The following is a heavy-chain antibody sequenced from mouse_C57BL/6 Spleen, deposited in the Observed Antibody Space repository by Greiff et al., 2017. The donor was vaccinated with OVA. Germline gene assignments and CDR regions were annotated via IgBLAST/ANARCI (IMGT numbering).Heavy chain of an antibody. J-gene: IGHJ4*01. CDR3: AKEATMIGHGYYAMDY. V-gene: IGHV2-3*01. CDR1: GFSLTSYG. CDR2: IWGDGST. D-gene: IGHD2-4*01. Sequence: VKLMESGPGLVAPSQSLSITCTVSGFSLTSYGVSWVRQPPGKGLEWLGVIWGDGSTNYHSALISRLSISKDNSKSQVFLKLNSLQTDDTATYYCAKEATMIGHGYYAMDYWGQGTSVTVAS.